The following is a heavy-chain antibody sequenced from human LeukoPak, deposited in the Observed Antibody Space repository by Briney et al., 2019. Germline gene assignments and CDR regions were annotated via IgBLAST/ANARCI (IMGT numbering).Heavy chain of an antibody. CDR2: IRYDGSNK. D-gene: IGHD2-2*01. CDR3: AKIGYCSSASCLGDTFEI. V-gene: IGHV3-30*02. Sequence: GGSLRLSCAASGFIFSNYDMHWVRQAPGKGLEWVAFIRYDGSNKYYVDPVKGRFIISRDNSKNTLYLQMNSLRPEDTAVYYCAKIGYCSSASCLGDTFEIWGQGTMVTVSS. CDR1: GFIFSNYD. J-gene: IGHJ3*02.